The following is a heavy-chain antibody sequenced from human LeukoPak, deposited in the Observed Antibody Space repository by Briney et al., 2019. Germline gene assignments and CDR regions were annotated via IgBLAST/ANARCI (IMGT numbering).Heavy chain of an antibody. CDR2: IYYSGST. J-gene: IGHJ4*02. Sequence: SETLSLTCTVSGGSISSGSYYWGWIRQPPGKGLEWIGSIYYSGSTYYNPSLKSRVTISVDTSKNQFSLKLSSVTAADTAVYYCARGLEGGELPIDYWGQGTLVTVSS. D-gene: IGHD1-26*01. CDR3: ARGLEGGELPIDY. V-gene: IGHV4-39*07. CDR1: GGSISSGSYY.